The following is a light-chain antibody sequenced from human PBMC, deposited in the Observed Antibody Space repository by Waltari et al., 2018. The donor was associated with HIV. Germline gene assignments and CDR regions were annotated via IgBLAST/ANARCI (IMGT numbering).Light chain of an antibody. V-gene: IGKV1-39*01. CDR2: SAY. J-gene: IGKJ3*01. CDR1: QAISTY. CDR3: QQSYGFPFN. Sequence: DIQMTQSPSSLSASLGDSGVITCRASQAISTYLNWYQQKPVKAPVLMVYSAYKLQPGATSRFRGAGSGKDFSLSITGLQTEDFATYFCQQSYGFPFNFGPGT.